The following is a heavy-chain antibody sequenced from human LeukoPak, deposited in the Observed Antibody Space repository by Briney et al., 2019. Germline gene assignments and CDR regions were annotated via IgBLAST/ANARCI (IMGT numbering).Heavy chain of an antibody. V-gene: IGHV1-18*01. CDR3: ARDRTHVVRGISDFYGMDV. CDR2: ISAYNGNT. J-gene: IGHJ6*02. Sequence: ASVKVSCKASGYTFTSYGIGWVRLAPGQGLEWMGWISAYNGNTNYAQKLQGRVTMTTDTSTSTAYMELRSLRSDDTAVYYCARDRTHVVRGISDFYGMDVWGQGTTVTVSS. D-gene: IGHD3-10*01. CDR1: GYTFTSYG.